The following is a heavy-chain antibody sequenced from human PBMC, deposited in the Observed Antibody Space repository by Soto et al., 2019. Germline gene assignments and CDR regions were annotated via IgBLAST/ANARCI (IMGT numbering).Heavy chain of an antibody. CDR1: GFTFSTYA. CDR3: ARDFGSLGATIDY. Sequence: GGSLRLSCAASGFTFSTYAMNWVRQAPGKGLEWVSSISGSGANTYYADSVKGRFTISRDNSRNTLHLQMNSLRAEDTAVYYCARDFGSLGATIDYWGQGTLVTVSS. CDR2: ISGSGANT. V-gene: IGHV3-23*01. D-gene: IGHD1-26*01. J-gene: IGHJ4*02.